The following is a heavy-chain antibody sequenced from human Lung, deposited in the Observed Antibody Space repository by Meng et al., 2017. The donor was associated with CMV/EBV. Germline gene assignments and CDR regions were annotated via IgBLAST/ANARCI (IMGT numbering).Heavy chain of an antibody. J-gene: IGHJ3*02. CDR2: IIPIFGTA. CDR3: ARGLRSSSWYRAFDI. D-gene: IGHD6-13*01. Sequence: QVQLVQSGAEVKKXXSSVKVSXKAAVGTFSSYAISWVRQAPGQGLEWMGGIIPIFGTANYAQKFQGRVTITADESTSTAYMELSSLRSEDTAVYYCARGLRSSSWYRAFDIWGQGTMVTVSS. CDR1: VGTFSSYA. V-gene: IGHV1-69*12.